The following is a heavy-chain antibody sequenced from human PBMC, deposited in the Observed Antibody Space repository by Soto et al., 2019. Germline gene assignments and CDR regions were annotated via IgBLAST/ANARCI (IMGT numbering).Heavy chain of an antibody. D-gene: IGHD1-26*01. Sequence: GGSLRLSCAASGFTFSSYAMSWVRQAPGKGLKWVSAISGSGGSTYYADSVKGRFTISRDNSKNTLYLQMNSLRAEDTAVYYCAKDDIVGATTIIYYYGMDVWGQGTTVTVSS. CDR1: GFTFSSYA. CDR2: ISGSGGST. J-gene: IGHJ6*02. V-gene: IGHV3-23*01. CDR3: AKDDIVGATTIIYYYGMDV.